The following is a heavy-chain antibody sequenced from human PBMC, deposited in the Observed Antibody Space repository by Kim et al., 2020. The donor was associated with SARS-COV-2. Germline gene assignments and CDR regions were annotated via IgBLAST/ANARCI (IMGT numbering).Heavy chain of an antibody. CDR3: ARDQYYYDSSGPTGDY. CDR1: GFTLSSCS. V-gene: IGHV3-48*02. D-gene: IGHD3-22*01. Sequence: GGSLRLSCAVSGFTLSSCSMNWVRQAPGKGLEWVSYISSRSLTIYYADSVKGRFSISRDNANNLLYLQMNSLRDEDTAVYYCARDQYYYDSSGPTGDYWVQGTLVTDPS. J-gene: IGHJ4*02. CDR2: ISSRSLTI.